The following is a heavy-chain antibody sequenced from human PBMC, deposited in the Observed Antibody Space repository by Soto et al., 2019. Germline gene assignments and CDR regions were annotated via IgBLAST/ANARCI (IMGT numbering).Heavy chain of an antibody. CDR2: IYYSGST. J-gene: IGHJ4*02. D-gene: IGHD1-26*01. Sequence: SGTLSLTCTVSGDSITTSDWSWIRQSPGKGLEWIGYIYYSGSTNYNPSLNSRVTISVNTSKKHFSLKLTSVTAADTAVYYCARVKSGAAFDYWGQGTLVTVSS. V-gene: IGHV4-59*01. CDR3: ARVKSGAAFDY. CDR1: GDSITTSD.